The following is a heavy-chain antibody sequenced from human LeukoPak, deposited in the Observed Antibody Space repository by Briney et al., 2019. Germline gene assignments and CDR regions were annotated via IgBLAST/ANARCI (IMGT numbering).Heavy chain of an antibody. CDR2: TNSDGRNT. J-gene: IGHJ4*02. Sequence: AGSLRPSCAASGFISSSYWMHWVRHAPGKGRVWVSRTNSDGRNTIHADSVKGRFTASRDNSNNTLYLQMNSLRAEDTAVYYCARESNGIAAAGTPLDYWGQGTLVTVSS. CDR1: GFISSSYW. V-gene: IGHV3-74*01. CDR3: ARESNGIAAAGTPLDY. D-gene: IGHD6-13*01.